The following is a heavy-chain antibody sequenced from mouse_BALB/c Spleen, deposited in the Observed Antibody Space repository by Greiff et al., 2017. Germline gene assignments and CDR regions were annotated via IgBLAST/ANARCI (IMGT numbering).Heavy chain of an antibody. CDR2: ISSGSSTI. J-gene: IGHJ4*01. V-gene: IGHV5-17*02. CDR1: GFTFSSLG. D-gene: IGHD1-1*01. CDR3: ARRGYYVSSYDHYAMDY. Sequence: EVQGVESGGGLVQPGGSRKLSCAASGFTFSSLGMHWVRQAPEKGLEWVAYISSGSSTIYYADTVKGRFTISRDNPKNTLFLQMTSLRSEDTAMYYCARRGYYVSSYDHYAMDYWGQGTSVTVSS.